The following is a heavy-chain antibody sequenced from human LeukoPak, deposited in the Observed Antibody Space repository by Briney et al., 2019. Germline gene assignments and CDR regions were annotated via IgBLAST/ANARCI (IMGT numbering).Heavy chain of an antibody. CDR1: GFTSVDN. J-gene: IGHJ3*02. V-gene: IGHV3-11*01. CDR3: ARGTVIVGAFDI. CDR2: ISSSGSTI. D-gene: IGHD3-22*01. Sequence: GGPRRLSWAASGFTSVDNKRGGVGQAQGRGRGGVSYISSSGSTIYYADSVKGRFTISRDNAKNSLYLQMNSLRAEDTAVYYCARGTVIVGAFDIWGQGAMVTVSS.